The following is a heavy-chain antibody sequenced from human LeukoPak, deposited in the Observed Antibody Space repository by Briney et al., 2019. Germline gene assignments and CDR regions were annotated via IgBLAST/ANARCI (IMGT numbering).Heavy chain of an antibody. CDR1: GFTFSSYG. CDR2: ISYNGSDK. V-gene: IGHV3-30*03. CDR3: AREYQPPHNWFDP. Sequence: GGSLRLSCAASGFTFSSYGMHWVRQAPGKGLEWVTVISYNGSDKYYADSVKGRFTISRDNSKNTLYLQMNSLRAEDTAVYYCAREYQPPHNWFDPWGQGTLVTVSS. J-gene: IGHJ5*02.